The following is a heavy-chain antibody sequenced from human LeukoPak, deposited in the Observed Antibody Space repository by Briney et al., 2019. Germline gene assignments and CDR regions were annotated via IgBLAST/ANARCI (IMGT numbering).Heavy chain of an antibody. D-gene: IGHD2-2*01. J-gene: IGHJ4*02. CDR2: ISYDGSNK. CDR3: TTDLRGGYCRTTSCTVDY. V-gene: IGHV3-30*03. CDR1: GFTFSSYG. Sequence: GRSLRLSCAASGFTFSSYGMHWVRQAPGKGLEWVAVISYDGSNKYYADSVKGRFTISRDDSKNTLYLQMNSLKTEDTAVYYCTTDLRGGYCRTTSCTVDYWGQGTLVTVSS.